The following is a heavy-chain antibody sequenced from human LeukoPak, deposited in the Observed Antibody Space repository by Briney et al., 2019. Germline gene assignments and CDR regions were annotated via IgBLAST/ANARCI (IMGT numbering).Heavy chain of an antibody. Sequence: PGGSLRLSCVASGFTLSAHGMNWLRQAPGKGLEWVASINHNGNVNYYVDSVKGRFTISRDNAKNSLYLQMSNLRAEDTAVYFCARGGGLDVWGQGATVTVSS. D-gene: IGHD3-16*01. J-gene: IGHJ6*02. V-gene: IGHV3-7*03. CDR1: GFTLSAHG. CDR3: ARGGGLDV. CDR2: INHNGNVN.